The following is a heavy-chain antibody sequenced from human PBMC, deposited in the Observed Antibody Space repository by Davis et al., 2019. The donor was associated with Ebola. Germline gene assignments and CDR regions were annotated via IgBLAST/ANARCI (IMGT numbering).Heavy chain of an antibody. V-gene: IGHV1-3*01. Sequence: AASVKVSCKASGYTFTSYAMHWVRQAPGQRLEWMGWINAGNGNTKYSQKFQGRVTITRDTSASTVYMELSSLRSEDTAVYYCARAESGSYYFDYWGQGTLVTVSS. CDR2: INAGNGNT. CDR1: GYTFTSYA. D-gene: IGHD1-26*01. CDR3: ARAESGSYYFDY. J-gene: IGHJ4*02.